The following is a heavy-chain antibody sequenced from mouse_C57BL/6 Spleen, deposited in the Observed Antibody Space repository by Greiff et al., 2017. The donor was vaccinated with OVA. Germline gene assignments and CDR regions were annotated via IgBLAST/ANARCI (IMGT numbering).Heavy chain of an antibody. Sequence: QVQLQQPGAELVMPGASVKLSCKASGYTFTSSWMHWVKQRPGQGLEWIGEIDPSDSYTNYNQKFKGKSTLTVDKSSSTAYMQLSSLTSEDSAVYYCARERRYYFDYWGQGTTLTVSS. CDR1: GYTFTSSW. V-gene: IGHV1-69*01. J-gene: IGHJ2*01. D-gene: IGHD1-1*01. CDR3: ARERRYYFDY. CDR2: IDPSDSYT.